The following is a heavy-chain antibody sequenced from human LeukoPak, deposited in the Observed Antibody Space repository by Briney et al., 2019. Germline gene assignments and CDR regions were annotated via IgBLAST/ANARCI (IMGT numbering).Heavy chain of an antibody. CDR2: IYYSGST. CDR1: GRSISSYY. CDR3: ARGPERTMFDR. J-gene: IGHJ5*02. V-gene: IGHV4-59*01. Sequence: SETLSLPCTVSGRSISSYYWSWLRHPPGKAREWIGYIYYSGSTNYNPSLKSRVTISVDPSKNQFSLKLSSVTAADTAVYYCARGPERTMFDRWGQGTLVTVSS.